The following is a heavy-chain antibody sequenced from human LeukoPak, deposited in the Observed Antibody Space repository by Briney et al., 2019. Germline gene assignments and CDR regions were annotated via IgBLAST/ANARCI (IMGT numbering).Heavy chain of an antibody. CDR3: TRETSSRYFDY. V-gene: IGHV1-8*01. Sequence: ASVKVSCKASGYTLTSYDINWVRQATGQGLEWMGWMNPNSGRTGYAQNFQGRITITRNTSISTAYMELSSLRSEDTAVYYCTRETSSRYFDYWGQGTLVTVSS. CDR1: GYTLTSYD. J-gene: IGHJ4*02. CDR2: MNPNSGRT.